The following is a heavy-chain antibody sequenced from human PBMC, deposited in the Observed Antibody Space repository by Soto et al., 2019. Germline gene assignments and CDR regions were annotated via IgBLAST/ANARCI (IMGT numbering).Heavy chain of an antibody. J-gene: IGHJ3*02. CDR2: IIPIFGTA. V-gene: IGHV1-69*13. CDR3: ASNYDSRAFDT. CDR1: GGTFSSYA. Sequence: ASVKVSCKASGGTFSSYAISWVRQAPGQGLEWMGGIIPIFGTANYAQKFQGRVTITADESTSTAYMELSSLRSEDTAVYYCASNYDSRAFDTWGQGTMVTVSS. D-gene: IGHD3-22*01.